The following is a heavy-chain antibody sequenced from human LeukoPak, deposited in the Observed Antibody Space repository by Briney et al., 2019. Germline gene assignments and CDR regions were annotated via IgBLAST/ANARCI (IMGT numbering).Heavy chain of an antibody. J-gene: IGHJ4*02. CDR3: ASVRITIFGVAEIGDY. Sequence: ASVKVSCKASGYTFTSYGISWVRQAPGQGLEWMGWISAYNGNTNYAQKPQGRVTMTTDTSTSTAYMELRSLRSDDTAVYYCASVRITIFGVAEIGDYWGQGTLVTVSS. D-gene: IGHD3-3*01. CDR2: ISAYNGNT. V-gene: IGHV1-18*01. CDR1: GYTFTSYG.